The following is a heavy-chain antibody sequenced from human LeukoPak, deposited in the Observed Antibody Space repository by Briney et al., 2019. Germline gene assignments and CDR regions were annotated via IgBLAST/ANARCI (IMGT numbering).Heavy chain of an antibody. V-gene: IGHV3-30*18. D-gene: IGHD3-22*01. CDR1: GFTFSSYW. Sequence: GSLRLSCAASGFTFSSYWMSWVRQAPGKGLEWVAVISYDGSNKYYADSVKGRFTISRDNSKNTLYLQMNSLRAEDTAVYYCAKDLLVGLADYYDSSGYYLWDYWGQGTLVTVSS. CDR3: AKDLLVGLADYYDSSGYYLWDY. J-gene: IGHJ4*02. CDR2: ISYDGSNK.